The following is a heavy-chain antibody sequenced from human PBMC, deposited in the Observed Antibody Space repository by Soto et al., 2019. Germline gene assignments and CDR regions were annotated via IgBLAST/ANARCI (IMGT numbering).Heavy chain of an antibody. CDR3: AKILSTVTTYYYGMDV. V-gene: IGHV3-23*01. J-gene: IGHJ6*02. CDR1: GFSFSTYP. CDR2: ISGSGGDT. D-gene: IGHD4-17*01. Sequence: GSLRLSCAASGFSFSTYPMTWVRQAPGKRLEGVSSISGSGGDTYYIDSVKGRFTISRDNSKNTVYLQMNSLRAEDTAVYYCAKILSTVTTYYYGMDVWGQGTTVTVSS.